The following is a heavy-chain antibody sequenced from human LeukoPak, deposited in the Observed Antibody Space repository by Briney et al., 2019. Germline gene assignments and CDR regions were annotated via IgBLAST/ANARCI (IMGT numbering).Heavy chain of an antibody. V-gene: IGHV3-21*01. CDR2: ITSSSSHI. CDR1: GFTFSSYN. J-gene: IGHJ6*03. Sequence: GGSLRLSCAASGFTFSSYNMNWVRQAPGKGLEGVSSITSSSSHIYYADSVKGRFTISRGNARNSLYLQMKSLRAEDTAVYYCAKGGGYEAQYYYYYLDVWGKGTTVTISS. D-gene: IGHD5-12*01. CDR3: AKGGGYEAQYYYYYLDV.